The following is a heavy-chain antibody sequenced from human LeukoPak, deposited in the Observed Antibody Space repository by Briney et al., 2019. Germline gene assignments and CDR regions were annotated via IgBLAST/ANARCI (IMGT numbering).Heavy chain of an antibody. D-gene: IGHD3-3*01. CDR3: AREITIFGVVQRFDY. CDR1: GGTFSSYA. V-gene: IGHV1-69*05. J-gene: IGHJ4*02. CDR2: IIPIFGTA. Sequence: SVKVSCKASGGTFSSYAISWVRQAPGQGLEWMGRIIPIFGTANYAQKFQGRVTITTDESTSTAYMELSSLRSEDTAVYYCAREITIFGVVQRFDYWGQRTLVTVSS.